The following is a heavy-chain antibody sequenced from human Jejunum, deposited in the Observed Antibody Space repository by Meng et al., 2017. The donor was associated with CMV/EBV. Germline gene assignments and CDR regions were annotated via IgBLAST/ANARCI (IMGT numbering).Heavy chain of an antibody. CDR1: GYTFTSSD. V-gene: IGHV1-8*01. CDR2: MNPNNGNT. CDR3: LLTPRRVGHGMDV. J-gene: IGHJ6*02. D-gene: IGHD2-15*01. Sequence: SGYTFTSSDINWVRQATGQGLEWMGWMNPNNGNTGYGQKFQGRVTLTRNTAISTAYMELSSLRSEDTAVYYCLLTPRRVGHGMDVWGQGTTVTVSS.